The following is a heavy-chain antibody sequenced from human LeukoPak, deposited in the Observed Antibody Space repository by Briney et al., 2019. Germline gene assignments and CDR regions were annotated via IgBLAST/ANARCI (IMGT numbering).Heavy chain of an antibody. CDR3: ARVPRELGAY. V-gene: IGHV1-69*05. Sequence: SVKVSCKASGGTFSSYAISWVRQAPGQGLEWMGRIIPIFGTANYAQKFQGRVTMTRNTSISTAYMELSSLRSEDTALYYCARVPRELGAYWGQGTLVTVSS. CDR2: IIPIFGTA. J-gene: IGHJ4*02. D-gene: IGHD3-16*01. CDR1: GGTFSSYA.